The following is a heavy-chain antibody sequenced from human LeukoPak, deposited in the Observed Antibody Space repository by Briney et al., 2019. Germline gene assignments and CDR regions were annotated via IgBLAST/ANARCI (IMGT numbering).Heavy chain of an antibody. Sequence: GGSLRLSCAASGITFSSYGMSWVRQAPGKGPEWVSHISSSGSTVSYADSVKGRFTISRDNAKSSPYLQMNSLRVEDTAVYHCARDGMRWPARYWGQGTLVTVSS. CDR3: ARDGMRWPARY. CDR1: GITFSSYG. D-gene: IGHD5-24*01. V-gene: IGHV3-48*01. CDR2: ISSSGSTV. J-gene: IGHJ4*02.